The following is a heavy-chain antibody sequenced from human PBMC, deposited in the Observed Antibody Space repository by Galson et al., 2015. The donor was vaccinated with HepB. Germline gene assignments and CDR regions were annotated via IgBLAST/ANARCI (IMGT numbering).Heavy chain of an antibody. CDR1: GFTFSSYS. Sequence: SLRLSCAASGFTFSSYSMNWVRQAPGKGLEWVSSISSSSSYIYYADSVRGRFTISRDNAKNSLYLQMNSLRAEDTAVYYCLPWYSSSYVLGFDPWGQGTLVTVSS. D-gene: IGHD6-13*01. V-gene: IGHV3-21*01. CDR2: ISSSSSYI. CDR3: LPWYSSSYVLGFDP. J-gene: IGHJ5*02.